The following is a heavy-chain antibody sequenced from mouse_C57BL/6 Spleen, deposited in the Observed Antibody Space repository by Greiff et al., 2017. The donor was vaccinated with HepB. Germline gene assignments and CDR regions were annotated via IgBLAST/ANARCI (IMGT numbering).Heavy chain of an antibody. CDR3: TRNYGSRYFDY. CDR1: GYTFTSHW. CDR2: IYPGNSDT. J-gene: IGHJ2*01. D-gene: IGHD1-1*01. Sequence: VHVKQSGTVLARPGASVKMSCKTSGYTFTSHWMHWVKQRPGQGLEWIGAIYPGNSDTSYNQKFKGKAKLTAVTSASTAYMELSSLTNEDSAVYYCTRNYGSRYFDYWGQGTTLTVSS. V-gene: IGHV1-5*01.